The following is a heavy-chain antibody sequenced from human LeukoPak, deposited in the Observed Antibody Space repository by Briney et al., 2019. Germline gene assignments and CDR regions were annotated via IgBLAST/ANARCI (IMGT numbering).Heavy chain of an antibody. D-gene: IGHD3-22*01. CDR1: GYSFTSYW. CDR3: ATSAFYFDSTGCH. CDR2: IYPGDSDT. Sequence: GESLKISCKGSGYSFTSYWIAWVRQMPGKGLEWMGVIYPGDSDTRYSPSFQGQVTISADKSISTAYLQWSSLKASDTAMYYCATSAFYFDSTGCHWGQGTLVTVPS. V-gene: IGHV5-51*01. J-gene: IGHJ4*02.